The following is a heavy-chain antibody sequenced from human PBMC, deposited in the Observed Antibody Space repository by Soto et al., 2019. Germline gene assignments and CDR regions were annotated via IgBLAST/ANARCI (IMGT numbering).Heavy chain of an antibody. CDR1: SDYFSSSDHY. D-gene: IGHD6-19*01. Sequence: TLSRTGPACSDYFSSSDHYWCWFRQPPGKVLRWIGYIYYSGSTYSNPSLKTRVTISADTSKNQLPLHLRSVTAADTAVYYCALNYGYPAVAGNFDYWGQGTLVTASS. V-gene: IGHV4-30-4*01. J-gene: IGHJ4*02. CDR2: IYYSGST. CDR3: ALNYGYPAVAGNFDY.